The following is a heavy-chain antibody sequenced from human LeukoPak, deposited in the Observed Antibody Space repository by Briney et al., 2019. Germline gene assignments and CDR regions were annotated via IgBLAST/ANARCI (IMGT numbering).Heavy chain of an antibody. D-gene: IGHD3-9*01. Sequence: GGSLRLSCAASGFTFSTYWMSWVRQAPRKGLVWVSRINGDGRNINYADSVRGRFTISRDNAKNTLYLQMNTLRVEDTAVYYCTRDLMDYDVSTGLHHYYMDVWGQGTTVTVSS. V-gene: IGHV3-74*01. CDR2: INGDGRNI. CDR1: GFTFSTYW. J-gene: IGHJ6*02. CDR3: TRDLMDYDVSTGLHHYYMDV.